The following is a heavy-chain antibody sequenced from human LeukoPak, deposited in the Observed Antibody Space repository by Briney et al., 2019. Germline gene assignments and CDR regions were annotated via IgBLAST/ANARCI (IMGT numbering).Heavy chain of an antibody. J-gene: IGHJ5*02. CDR1: GFTLSSYE. CDR2: ISSSGSTI. V-gene: IGHV3-48*03. Sequence: GSLRLSCAAPGFTLSSYEINWVRQAPGKGLEWVSYISSSGSTIYYADSVKGRFTISRDNAKNSLHLQMSSLRAEDTAVYYCAREGRGYSYGYLDPWGQGTLVTVSS. D-gene: IGHD5-18*01. CDR3: AREGRGYSYGYLDP.